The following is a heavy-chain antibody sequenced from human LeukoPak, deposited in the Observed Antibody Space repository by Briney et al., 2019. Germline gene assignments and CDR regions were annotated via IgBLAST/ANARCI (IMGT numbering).Heavy chain of an antibody. V-gene: IGHV4-34*01. CDR1: GGSFSGYY. Sequence: SETLSLTCAVYGGSFSGYYWSWIRQPPGKGLEWIGEINHSGSTNYNPSLQSRVTISVDTSKNQFSLKLSSVTAADTAVYHCARGEEQWLEWYFDLWGRGTLVTVSS. D-gene: IGHD6-19*01. CDR2: INHSGST. CDR3: ARGEEQWLEWYFDL. J-gene: IGHJ2*01.